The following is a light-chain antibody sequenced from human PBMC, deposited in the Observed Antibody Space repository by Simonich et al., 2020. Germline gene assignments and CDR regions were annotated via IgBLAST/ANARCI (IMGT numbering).Light chain of an antibody. CDR2: EGS. CDR1: SSDVGSYNS. CDR3: CSYAGSSTVV. J-gene: IGLJ2*01. Sequence: QSALTQPASVSVSPGQSITISCTGTSSDVGSYNSVSWYQQHPGKAPKLMIYEGSKRPSGVSNRFSGSKSGNTASLTISGLQAEDEADYYCCSYAGSSTVVFGGGTKLTVL. V-gene: IGLV2-23*01.